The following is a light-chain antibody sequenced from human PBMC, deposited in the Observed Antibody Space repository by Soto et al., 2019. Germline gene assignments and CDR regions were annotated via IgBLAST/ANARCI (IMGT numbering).Light chain of an antibody. CDR1: QGIRND. CDR3: QHHNSYPRT. Sequence: DIQMTQSPSSLSASVGDRVTITCRASQGIRNDLGWFQQKPGQDPKRLIYGAYNLESWVPSRFSGSGSGTEFTLTLSSLQPEDLGTYYCQHHNSYPRTFGQGTKVEIK. J-gene: IGKJ1*01. CDR2: GAY. V-gene: IGKV1-17*01.